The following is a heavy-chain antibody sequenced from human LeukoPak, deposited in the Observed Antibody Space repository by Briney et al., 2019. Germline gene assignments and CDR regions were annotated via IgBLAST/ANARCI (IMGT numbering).Heavy chain of an antibody. CDR2: ISSSSSYI. J-gene: IGHJ3*02. V-gene: IGHV3-21*01. D-gene: IGHD4-17*01. CDR1: GFTFNSYS. CDR3: AAKKQVYGESDI. Sequence: GGSLRLSCAASGFTFNSYSMNWVRQAPGKGLEWVSSISSSSSYIYYADSVKGRFTISRDNAKNSLYLQMNSLRAEDTAVYYCAAKKQVYGESDIWGQGTMVTVSS.